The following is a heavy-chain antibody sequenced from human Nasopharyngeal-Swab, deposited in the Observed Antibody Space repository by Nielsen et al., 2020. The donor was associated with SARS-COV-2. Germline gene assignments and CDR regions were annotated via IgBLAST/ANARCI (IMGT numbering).Heavy chain of an antibody. CDR2: IYSTEIT. CDR1: GFTFNNYN. Sequence: GSLRLSCAASGFTFNNYNFNWVRQAPGKGLEWIGYIYSTEITKYNPSLGSRVTMSGDTSKNQVYLKLKSLTAADTAVYYCARGPYSRSSLWVHWGQGTLVTVSS. V-gene: IGHV4-59*01. J-gene: IGHJ4*02. D-gene: IGHD6-6*01. CDR3: ARGPYSRSSLWVH.